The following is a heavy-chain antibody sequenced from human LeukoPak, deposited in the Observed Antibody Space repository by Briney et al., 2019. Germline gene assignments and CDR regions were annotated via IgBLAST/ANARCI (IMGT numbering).Heavy chain of an antibody. Sequence: SETLSLTCAVSGGSISRGGYSWSWIRQPPGKGLEWIGYFYYSGSTYYNPSLKSRVTISVDTSKNQLSLKLSSMTAADTAVYYCARDFDYWGQGTLVTVSS. CDR1: GGSISRGGYS. CDR3: ARDFDY. CDR2: FYYSGST. J-gene: IGHJ4*02. V-gene: IGHV4-30-4*07.